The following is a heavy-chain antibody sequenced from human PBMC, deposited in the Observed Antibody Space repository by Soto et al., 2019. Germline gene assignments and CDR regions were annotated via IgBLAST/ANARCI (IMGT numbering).Heavy chain of an antibody. CDR2: ISGSGITP. CDR1: GFTFSSYA. CDR3: ARVCGSGWLRGAYCMDF. D-gene: IGHD6-19*01. V-gene: IGHV3-23*01. Sequence: EVPLLESGGGLVQPGGSLRLSCAAAGFTFSSYAVSWVRQAPGKGLEWVSAISGSGITPYYEESVKGRFTVSRDNSKSTLYRQMHSLRAEDTAVYYCARVCGSGWLRGAYCMDFWGQGTTVTVSS. J-gene: IGHJ6*02.